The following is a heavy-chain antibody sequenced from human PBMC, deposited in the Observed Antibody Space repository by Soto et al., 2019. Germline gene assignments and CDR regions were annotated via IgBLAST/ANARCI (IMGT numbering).Heavy chain of an antibody. CDR1: GYTFTGYY. Sequence: ASVKVSCKASGYTFTGYYIHWVRQAPGQGLEWMGWINPNNGDTNYAQKFQGRVSITRDTSTSTAYMELSSLRFYATAGYYCARHSGYDYVFDYWGQGTLGTVSS. CDR2: INPNNGDT. J-gene: IGHJ4*02. D-gene: IGHD5-12*01. V-gene: IGHV1-2*02. CDR3: ARHSGYDYVFDY.